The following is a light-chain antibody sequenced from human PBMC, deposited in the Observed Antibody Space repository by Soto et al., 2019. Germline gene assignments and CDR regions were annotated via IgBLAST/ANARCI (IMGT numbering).Light chain of an antibody. CDR3: QQHTNWPLT. CDR2: DAS. Sequence: ETVLTQSPATLSLSPGEGATLSCRASHSVSTYLAWYQQKPGQTPRLLIHDASTRATGIPARFSGSGSGTDFTLNISSLEPEDFAVYYCQQHTNWPLTFGGGTKVDIK. CDR1: HSVSTY. V-gene: IGKV3-11*01. J-gene: IGKJ4*01.